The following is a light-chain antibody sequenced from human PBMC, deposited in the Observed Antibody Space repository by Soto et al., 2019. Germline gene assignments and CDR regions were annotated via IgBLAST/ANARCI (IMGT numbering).Light chain of an antibody. V-gene: IGKV1-39*01. Sequence: DIQMTQSPASLSVSVGDRVTITFRASQSINNYLNWYLQRPGQAPKLLIYAASRLQPGVPSRFSGSGSGTDFTLTMTTLQPEDFATYFCQQSNIMATFGQGTRLEIK. J-gene: IGKJ5*01. CDR1: QSINNY. CDR2: AAS. CDR3: QQSNIMAT.